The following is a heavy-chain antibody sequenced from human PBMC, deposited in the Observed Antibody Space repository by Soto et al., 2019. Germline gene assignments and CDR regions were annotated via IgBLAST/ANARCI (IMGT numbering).Heavy chain of an antibody. CDR1: GFTFSSYA. CDR3: TTDPKQQLVFSY. J-gene: IGHJ4*02. CDR2: ISYDGSNK. D-gene: IGHD6-13*01. V-gene: IGHV3-30-3*01. Sequence: PGGSLRLSCAASGFTFSSYAMHWVRQAPGKGLEWVAVISYDGSNKYYADSVKGRFTISRDDSKNTLYLQMNSLKTEDTAVYYCTTDPKQQLVFSYWGQGTLVTVSS.